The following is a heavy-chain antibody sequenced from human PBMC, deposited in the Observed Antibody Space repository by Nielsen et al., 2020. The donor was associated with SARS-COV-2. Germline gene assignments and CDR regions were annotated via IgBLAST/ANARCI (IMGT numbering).Heavy chain of an antibody. V-gene: IGHV1-3*01. CDR2: INAGNGNT. Sequence: ASVKVSCKASGYTFTSYAMHWVRQAPGQRLEWMGWINAGNGNTKYSQKFQGRVTITRDTSASTAYMELSSLRSEDTAVYYCAREDGVVIPLKRSYYYYYYYMDVWGKGTTVTVSS. CDR1: GYTFTSYA. CDR3: AREDGVVIPLKRSYYYYYYYMDV. J-gene: IGHJ6*03. D-gene: IGHD3-3*01.